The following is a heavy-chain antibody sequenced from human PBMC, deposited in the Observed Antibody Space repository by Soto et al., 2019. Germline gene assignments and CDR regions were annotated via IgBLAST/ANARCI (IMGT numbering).Heavy chain of an antibody. V-gene: IGHV3-11*05. CDR2: ITGSSDYT. CDR3: AREYHYGMDV. CDR1: GFTFSDYY. Sequence: QVQLVESGGGLVRPGGSLRLSCAASGFTFSDYYMTWIRQAPGKGLEWVSYITGSSDYTNYADSVKGRFTISRDNVKNSLYLQMNSLRAEDTAVYYCAREYHYGMDVWGQGTTVTVSS. J-gene: IGHJ6*02.